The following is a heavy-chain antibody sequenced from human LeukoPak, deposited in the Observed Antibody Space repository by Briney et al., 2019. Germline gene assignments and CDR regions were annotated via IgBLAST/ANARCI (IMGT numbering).Heavy chain of an antibody. D-gene: IGHD3-16*01. V-gene: IGHV3-21*01. Sequence: PGGSLRLSCVASGFTFSTFAMIWVRQPPGKGLEWVSSISSRSSYIYHADSVKGRFTISRDNAKNSLFLQMNSLRAEDTAVYFCAKSTRAVMAMMDVWGKGTTVTVSS. CDR2: ISSRSSYI. CDR3: AKSTRAVMAMMDV. J-gene: IGHJ6*04. CDR1: GFTFSTFA.